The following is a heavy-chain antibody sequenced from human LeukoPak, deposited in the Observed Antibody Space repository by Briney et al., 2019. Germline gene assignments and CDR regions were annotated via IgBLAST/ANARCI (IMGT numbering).Heavy chain of an antibody. D-gene: IGHD3-10*01. CDR1: GFTFSSYG. V-gene: IGHV3-30*02. Sequence: PGGSLRLSCAASGFTFSSYGMHWVRQAPGKGLEWVAFIRYDGSNKYYADSVKGRFTISRDNSKNTLYLQMNSLRAEDTAVYYCARTSMLLWFGEQYYYYYYMDVWGKGTTVTISS. J-gene: IGHJ6*03. CDR2: IRYDGSNK. CDR3: ARTSMLLWFGEQYYYYYYMDV.